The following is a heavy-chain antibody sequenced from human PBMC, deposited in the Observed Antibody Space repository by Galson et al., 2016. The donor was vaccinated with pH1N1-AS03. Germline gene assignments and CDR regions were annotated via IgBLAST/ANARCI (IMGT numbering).Heavy chain of an antibody. D-gene: IGHD5-24*01. CDR2: IIPIFGTT. CDR3: ARDHGNNRPFDM. Sequence: SVKVSCKASGGAFNSYAISWVRQAPGQGLEWMGGIIPIFGTTNNAQKFQDRITITADESTKIAYMELSSLRSEDTAVYYCARDHGNNRPFDMWGPGSLVVVSS. J-gene: IGHJ4*01. CDR1: GGAFNSYA. V-gene: IGHV1-69*13.